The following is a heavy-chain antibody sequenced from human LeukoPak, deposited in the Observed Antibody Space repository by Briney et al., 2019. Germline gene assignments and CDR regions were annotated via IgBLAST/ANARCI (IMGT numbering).Heavy chain of an antibody. CDR3: ARGEAGAELIFDY. V-gene: IGHV3-30*04. Sequence: GRSLRLSCAASGFTFSSYAMHWVRQAPGKGLEWVAVISYDGSNKYYADSVKGRFTISRDNSKNTLYLQMNSLRAEDTAVYYCARGEAGAELIFDYWGQGTLVTVSS. CDR2: ISYDGSNK. D-gene: IGHD6-19*01. J-gene: IGHJ4*02. CDR1: GFTFSSYA.